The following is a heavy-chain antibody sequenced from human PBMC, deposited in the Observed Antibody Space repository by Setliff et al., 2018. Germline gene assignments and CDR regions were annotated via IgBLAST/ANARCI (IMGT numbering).Heavy chain of an antibody. CDR2: IFYSGDT. CDR3: ARDRSYYASGSFTKWFDY. Sequence: SETLSLTCAVSGGSVTSHYWSWIRQPPGKGLEWIGFIFYSGDTNSNPSLKSRVTMSVDTSRNQFSLKLNSVTAADTATYYCARDRSYYASGSFTKWFDYWGQGALVTVSS. J-gene: IGHJ4*02. V-gene: IGHV4-59*02. D-gene: IGHD3-10*01. CDR1: GGSVTSHY.